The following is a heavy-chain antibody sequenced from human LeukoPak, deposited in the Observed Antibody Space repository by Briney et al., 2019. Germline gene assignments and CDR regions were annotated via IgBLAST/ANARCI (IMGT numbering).Heavy chain of an antibody. D-gene: IGHD3-22*01. CDR3: AKGYCDSSGIDP. J-gene: IGHJ5*02. CDR2: ISYDGSNK. Sequence: PGRSLRLSCAASGFTFSSYGMHWVRQAPGKGLEWVAVISYDGSNKYYADSVKGRFTISRDNSKNTLYLQMNSLRAEDTAVYYCAKGYCDSSGIDPWGQGTLVTVSS. CDR1: GFTFSSYG. V-gene: IGHV3-30*18.